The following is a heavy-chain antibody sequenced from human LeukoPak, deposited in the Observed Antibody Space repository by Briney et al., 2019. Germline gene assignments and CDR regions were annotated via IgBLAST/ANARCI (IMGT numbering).Heavy chain of an antibody. CDR2: IIPIFGTA. CDR1: GGTLRNYG. D-gene: IGHD6-19*01. Sequence: ASLKVSCKASGGTLRNYGISWVRQAPGQGLEWMGGIIPIFGTAKYAQKFQGRVTITADESTSTAYLDLRSLRSEDTAVYFCARLLDSASGTTGWYDPFGAFGVWGQGTLVSVSS. J-gene: IGHJ3*01. CDR3: ARLLDSASGTTGWYDPFGAFGV. V-gene: IGHV1-69*01.